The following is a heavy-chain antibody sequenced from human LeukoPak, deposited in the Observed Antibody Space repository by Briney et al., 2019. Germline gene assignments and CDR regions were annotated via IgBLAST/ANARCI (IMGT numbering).Heavy chain of an antibody. J-gene: IGHJ4*02. CDR3: ARLEMAASRVFDY. CDR2: IYYSGST. Sequence: SETLSLTCSVSGGSISSSSYYWGWVRQSPGKGLEWIGSIYYSGSTFYNPSLKSRVTISVDTSKNEFSLKLSSVTAADTAVFYCARLEMAASRVFDYWGQGTLVTVSS. V-gene: IGHV4-39*01. CDR1: GGSISSSSYY. D-gene: IGHD5-24*01.